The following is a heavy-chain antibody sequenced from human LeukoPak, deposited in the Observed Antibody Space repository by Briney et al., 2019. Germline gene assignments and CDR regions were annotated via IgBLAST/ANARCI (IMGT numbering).Heavy chain of an antibody. J-gene: IGHJ5*02. CDR1: GYTFTSYG. V-gene: IGHV1-18*01. Sequence: ASVKVSCKASGYTFTSYGISWVRQAPGQGLEWMGWISAYNGNTNYAQKLQGRVTMTTDTSTSTAYMELRSLRSDDTAVYYCARDAEYYYGSGSYPPSLNWFDPWGQGTLVTVSS. CDR2: ISAYNGNT. CDR3: ARDAEYYYGSGSYPPSLNWFDP. D-gene: IGHD3-10*01.